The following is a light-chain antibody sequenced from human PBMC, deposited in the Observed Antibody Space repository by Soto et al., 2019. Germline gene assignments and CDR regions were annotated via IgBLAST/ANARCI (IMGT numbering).Light chain of an antibody. CDR3: SSYASSSTPHVV. CDR2: DVS. J-gene: IGLJ2*01. V-gene: IGLV2-14*01. CDR1: SSDGGGYNY. Sequence: QSALTQPASVSGSPGQSITISCTGTSSDGGGYNYVSWYQQDPGKAPKLMIYDVSNRPSGVSNRFSGSKSGNTASLTISGLQAEDEADYYCSSYASSSTPHVVFGGGTKLTVL.